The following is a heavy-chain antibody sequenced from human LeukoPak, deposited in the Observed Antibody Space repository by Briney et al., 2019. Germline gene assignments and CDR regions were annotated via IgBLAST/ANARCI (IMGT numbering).Heavy chain of an antibody. CDR3: GRSPGTGEDSPFDY. J-gene: IGHJ4*02. Sequence: GGSLRLSCAASGFTFSSYGMHWVRQAPGKGLEWVAVIWYDGSNKYYADSVKGRFTISRDNSKNTLYLQMNSLRAEDTAVYYCGRSPGTGEDSPFDYWGQGTLVTVSS. CDR2: IWYDGSNK. V-gene: IGHV3-33*01. D-gene: IGHD6-6*01. CDR1: GFTFSSYG.